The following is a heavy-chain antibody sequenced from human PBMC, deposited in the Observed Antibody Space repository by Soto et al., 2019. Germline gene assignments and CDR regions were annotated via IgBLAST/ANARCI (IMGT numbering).Heavy chain of an antibody. CDR2: INHSGST. J-gene: IGHJ6*02. CDR3: ARGRRGFRDLSYYYGMDV. V-gene: IGHV4-39*07. Sequence: SETLSLTCTVSGGSISSGGYYWSWIRQPPGKGLEWIGEINHSGSTNYNPSLKSRVTISVDTSKNQFSLKLSSVTAADTAVYYCARGRRGFRDLSYYYGMDVWGQGTTVTAP. CDR1: GGSISSGGYY. D-gene: IGHD3-10*01.